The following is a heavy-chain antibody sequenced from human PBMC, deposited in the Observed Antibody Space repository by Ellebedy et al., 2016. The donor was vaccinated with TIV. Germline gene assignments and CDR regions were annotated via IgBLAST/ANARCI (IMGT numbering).Heavy chain of an antibody. J-gene: IGHJ4*02. CDR1: GYTLTELS. CDR2: FDPEDGET. CDR3: AGGGYSSSWHIYYDY. Sequence: ASVKVSXXVSGYTLTELSMHWVRQAPGKGLEWMGGFDPEDGETIYAQKFQGRVTMTEDTSTDTAYMELSSLRSEDTAVYYCAGGGYSSSWHIYYDYWGQGTLVTVSS. D-gene: IGHD6-13*01. V-gene: IGHV1-24*01.